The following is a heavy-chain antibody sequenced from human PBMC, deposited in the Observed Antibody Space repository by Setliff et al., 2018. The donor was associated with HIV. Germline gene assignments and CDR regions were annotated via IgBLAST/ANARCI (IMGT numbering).Heavy chain of an antibody. V-gene: IGHV4-31*01. CDR2: IYYSGST. CDR3: ARARGGCSGGSCPAHHYYYYMDV. CDR1: GGSISSGGYY. D-gene: IGHD2-15*01. Sequence: PSETLSLTCNVSGGSISSGGYYWSWIRQHPGKGLEWIGYIYYSGSTYYNPSLKSLVTISVDTSENQFSLKLSSVTAADTAVYYCARARGGCSGGSCPAHHYYYYMDVWGKGTTVTVSS. J-gene: IGHJ6*03.